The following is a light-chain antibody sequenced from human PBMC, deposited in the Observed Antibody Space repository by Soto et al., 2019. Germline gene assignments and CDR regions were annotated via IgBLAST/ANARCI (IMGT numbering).Light chain of an antibody. J-gene: IGLJ3*02. Sequence: QSALTQPRSVSGSPGQSVTISCTGTSSNVGAYNYVSWYQQYPGKGPRLMIYDVSKWPSGVPARFSGSKSGNTASLTISGLQAEDEADYYCCSYAGNSLWVFGGGTKLTVL. CDR2: DVS. CDR1: SSNVGAYNY. CDR3: CSYAGNSLWV. V-gene: IGLV2-11*01.